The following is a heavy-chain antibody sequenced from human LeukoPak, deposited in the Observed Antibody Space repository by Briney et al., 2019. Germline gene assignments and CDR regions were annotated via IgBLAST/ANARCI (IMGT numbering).Heavy chain of an antibody. V-gene: IGHV3-7*01. D-gene: IGHD1-26*01. CDR2: IKQDGSEK. CDR1: GVTVNSDW. J-gene: IGHJ4*02. Sequence: GGALRLSCADTGVTVNSDWMSWVRKVPGKGLEWVANIKQDGSEKYYVDSVKGRFTISRDNAKNSLYLQMNSLRAEDTAVYYCARGSGSYSAVDYWGQGTLVTVSS. CDR3: ARGSGSYSAVDY.